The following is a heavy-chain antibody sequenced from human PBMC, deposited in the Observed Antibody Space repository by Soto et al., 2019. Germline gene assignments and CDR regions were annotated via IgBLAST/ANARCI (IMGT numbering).Heavy chain of an antibody. Sequence: SETLSLTCSVSGDSISTVDYFWAWIRQPPGQALEYIGYIYKSTTTYYNPSLKSRVTMSVDSAKNQFSLQLSSVTAADTAVYFCTKYRRTDAEGYSFDYWGQGALVTVSS. CDR3: TKYRRTDAEGYSFDY. CDR1: GDSISTVDYF. CDR2: IYKSTTT. D-gene: IGHD2-15*01. V-gene: IGHV4-61*08. J-gene: IGHJ4*02.